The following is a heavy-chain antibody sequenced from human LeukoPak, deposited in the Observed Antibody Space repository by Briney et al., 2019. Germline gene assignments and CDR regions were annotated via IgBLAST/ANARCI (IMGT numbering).Heavy chain of an antibody. D-gene: IGHD4-17*01. J-gene: IGHJ4*02. CDR2: ISYDGSNK. CDR3: AREARVTTYFDY. V-gene: IGHV3-30-3*01. Sequence: PGGSLRLSCAASGFTFSSYAMHWVRQAPVKELEWVAVISYDGSNKYYADSVKGRFTISRDNSKNTLYLQMNSLRAEDTAVYYCAREARVTTYFDYWGQGTLVTVSS. CDR1: GFTFSSYA.